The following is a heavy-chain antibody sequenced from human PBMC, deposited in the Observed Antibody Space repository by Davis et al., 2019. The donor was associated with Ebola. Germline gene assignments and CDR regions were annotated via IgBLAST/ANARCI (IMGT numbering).Heavy chain of an antibody. J-gene: IGHJ4*02. CDR2: IYYSGST. D-gene: IGHD2-21*01. CDR3: ARGVMIANQEPYYFDY. CDR1: GGSISSYY. V-gene: IGHV4-59*01. Sequence: PSETLSLTCTVPGGSISSYYWSWIRQPPGKGLEWIGYIYYSGSTNYNPSLKSRVTISVDTSKNQFSLKLSSVTAADTAVYYCARGVMIANQEPYYFDYWGQGTLVTVSS.